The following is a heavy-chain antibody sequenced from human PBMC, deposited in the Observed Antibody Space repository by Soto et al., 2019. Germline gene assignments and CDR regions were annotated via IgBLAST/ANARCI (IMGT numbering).Heavy chain of an antibody. D-gene: IGHD1-26*01. CDR1: GGSISSGGYY. CDR3: ARDLGDLNSENYREGLAP. Sequence: SETLSLTCTVSGGSISSGGYYWSWIRQHPGKGLEWIGYIYYSGSTYYNPSLKSRVTISVDTSKNQFSLKLSSVTAADTAVYYCARDLGDLNSENYREGLAPWGQGTLVTVSS. V-gene: IGHV4-31*03. CDR2: IYYSGST. J-gene: IGHJ5*02.